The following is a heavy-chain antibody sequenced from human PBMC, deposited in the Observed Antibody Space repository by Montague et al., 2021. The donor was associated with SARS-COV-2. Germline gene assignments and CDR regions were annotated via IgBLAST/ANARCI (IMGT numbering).Heavy chain of an antibody. V-gene: IGHV3-48*03. CDR1: GFIFSSYE. Sequence: SLRLSCAASGFIFSSYEMNWVRQAPGKGLDWVSYIRNSGYTKYYADSVKGRFTISRDNAKNSLYLQMSSLRAEDTAVYYCARAGEDYYYDSSGFLYWGQGILVTVSS. CDR3: ARAGEDYYYDSSGFLY. J-gene: IGHJ4*02. CDR2: IRNSGYTK. D-gene: IGHD3-22*01.